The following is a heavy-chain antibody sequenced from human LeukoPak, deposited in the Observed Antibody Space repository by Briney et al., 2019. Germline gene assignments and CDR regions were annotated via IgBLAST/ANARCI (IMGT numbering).Heavy chain of an antibody. D-gene: IGHD3-16*01. CDR1: GYTFGSYD. CDR3: ARARTDLEFGDLAYAFEI. Sequence: ASVKVSCKASGYTFGSYDINWVRQAAGQGLEWMGWMNPNSGNTGYAEKLEGRVSMTRNNPISTAYMELSGLRPEDTAVYYCARARTDLEFGDLAYAFEIWGQGTMVTVSS. V-gene: IGHV1-8*01. J-gene: IGHJ3*02. CDR2: MNPNSGNT.